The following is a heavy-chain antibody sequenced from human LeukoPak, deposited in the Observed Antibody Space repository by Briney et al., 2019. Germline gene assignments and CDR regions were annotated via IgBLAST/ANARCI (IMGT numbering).Heavy chain of an antibody. CDR1: GFMFSNHA. CDR3: AKDGFDYYDSSGYYYFDY. D-gene: IGHD3-22*01. CDR2: ISTRGGGI. V-gene: IGHV3-23*01. J-gene: IGHJ4*02. Sequence: GGSLRLSCAASGFMFSNHAMSWVRQPPGKGLEWVSGISTRGGGIYYADSVKGRFTISRDNSKNTLYLQMKSLRAEDTAVYYCAKDGFDYYDSSGYYYFDYWGQGTLVTVSS.